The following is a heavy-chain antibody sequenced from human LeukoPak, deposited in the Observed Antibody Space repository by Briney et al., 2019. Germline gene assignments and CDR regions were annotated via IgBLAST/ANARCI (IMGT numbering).Heavy chain of an antibody. Sequence: ASVKVSCKASGGTFSSYAISWVRQAPGKGLEWMGGFDPEDGETIYAQKFQGRVTMTEDTSTDTAYMELSSLRSEDTAVYYCATGPPYYYYMDVWGKGTTVTVSS. CDR1: GGTFSSYA. CDR3: ATGPPYYYYMDV. V-gene: IGHV1-24*01. CDR2: FDPEDGET. J-gene: IGHJ6*03.